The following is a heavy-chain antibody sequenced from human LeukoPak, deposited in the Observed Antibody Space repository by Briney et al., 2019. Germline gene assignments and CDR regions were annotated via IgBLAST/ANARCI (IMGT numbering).Heavy chain of an antibody. J-gene: IGHJ6*03. D-gene: IGHD2/OR15-2a*01. CDR1: GYTFTSYD. V-gene: IGHV1-69*06. Sequence: ASVKVSCKASGYTFTSYDINWVRQATGQGLEWMGGIIPIFGTANYAQKFQGRVTITADKSTSTAYMELSSLRSEDTAGYYCTSCKNYYYYTDVWGKGTTVTVSS. CDR3: TSCKNYYYYTDV. CDR2: IIPIFGTA.